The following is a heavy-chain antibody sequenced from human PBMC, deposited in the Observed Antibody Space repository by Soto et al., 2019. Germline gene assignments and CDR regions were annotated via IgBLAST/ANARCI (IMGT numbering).Heavy chain of an antibody. V-gene: IGHV1-3*01. CDR3: ARNILGGTTDY. CDR1: GYTFTNHS. CDR2: INAGKGDT. Sequence: ASVKVSCKASGYTFTNHSIHWVRQAPGQGLEWMGWINAGKGDTKYPQRFQGRVTITRDTSASTAYMELSSLRSEDTAVYYCARNILGGTTDYWGPGTLVTVSS. J-gene: IGHJ4*02. D-gene: IGHD1-7*01.